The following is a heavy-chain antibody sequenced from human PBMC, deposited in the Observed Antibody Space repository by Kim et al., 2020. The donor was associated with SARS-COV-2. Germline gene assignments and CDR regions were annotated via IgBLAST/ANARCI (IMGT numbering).Heavy chain of an antibody. D-gene: IGHD3-10*01. J-gene: IGHJ5*02. V-gene: IGHV3-30*02. Sequence: DSVKGRFTISRDNSKNTLYLQMNSLRAEDTAVYYCAKDHNTMVRAPGFDPWGQGTLVTVSS. CDR3: AKDHNTMVRAPGFDP.